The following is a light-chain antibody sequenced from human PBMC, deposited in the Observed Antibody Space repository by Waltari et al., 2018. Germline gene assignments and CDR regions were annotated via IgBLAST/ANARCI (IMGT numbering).Light chain of an antibody. CDR2: KAS. V-gene: IGKV1-5*03. Sequence: DVQLTHSPSPLSASVGDRVNITCPATQSVKNNLAWYQHQPGKAPKVLVHKASRLESGVPSRFSGSGYGTEFTLTISSLEPDDFATYYCHQYNTLPLTFGGGTKVEIK. CDR3: HQYNTLPLT. J-gene: IGKJ4*01. CDR1: QSVKNN.